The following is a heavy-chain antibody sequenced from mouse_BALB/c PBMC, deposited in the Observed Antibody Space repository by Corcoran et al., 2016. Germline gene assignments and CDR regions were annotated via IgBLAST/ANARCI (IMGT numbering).Heavy chain of an antibody. V-gene: IGHV9-3*02. J-gene: IGHJ2*01. Sequence: QIQLVQSGPELKKPGETVKISCKASGYTFTNYGMNWVKQTPGKDLKWMGRINTNTGEPTYAEEFKGRFAFSLETSASTAYLQINNLKNEDTATYFCANGNYFDYWGQGTTPTVSS. CDR1: GYTFTNYG. D-gene: IGHD2-1*01. CDR2: INTNTGEP. CDR3: ANGNYFDY.